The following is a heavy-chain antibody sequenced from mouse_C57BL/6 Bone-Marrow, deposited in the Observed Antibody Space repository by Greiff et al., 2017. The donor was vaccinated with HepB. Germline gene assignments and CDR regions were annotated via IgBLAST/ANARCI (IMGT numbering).Heavy chain of an antibody. V-gene: IGHV1-55*01. CDR2: IYPGSGST. J-gene: IGHJ1*03. CDR3: ATEGYYLWYFDV. CDR1: GYTFTSYW. Sequence: QVQLQQPGAELVKPGASVKMSCKASGYTFTSYWITWVKQRPGQGLEWIGDIYPGSGSTNYNEKFKSKATLTVDTSSSTAYMQLSSLTSEDSAVYYCATEGYYLWYFDVWGTGTTVTVSS. D-gene: IGHD2-3*01.